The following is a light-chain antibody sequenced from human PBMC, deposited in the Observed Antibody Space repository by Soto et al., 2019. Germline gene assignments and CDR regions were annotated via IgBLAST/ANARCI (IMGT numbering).Light chain of an antibody. V-gene: IGLV2-14*01. CDR1: SNDVGGYNY. Sequence: QSALTQPASVSGSPGQSITISCAGTSNDVGGYNYVSWYQQHPGKAPKLLIYEVSHRPSGVSHRFSGSKSGDTASLTIAGLQAEDEADYYCTSYSRGTTLRVFGTGTKLTVL. J-gene: IGLJ1*01. CDR3: TSYSRGTTLRV. CDR2: EVS.